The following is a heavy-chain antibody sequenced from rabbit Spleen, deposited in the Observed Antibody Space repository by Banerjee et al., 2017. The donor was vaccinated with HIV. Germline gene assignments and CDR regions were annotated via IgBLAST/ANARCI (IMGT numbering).Heavy chain of an antibody. CDR1: GFSFSSRYY. J-gene: IGHJ4*01. D-gene: IGHD8-1*01. Sequence: QSLEESGGDLVKPGASLTLTCTASGFSFSSRYYMCWVRQAPGKGLEWIACISSGSSGDTYYASWAKGRFTISKTSSTTVTLQMTSLTAADTATYFCARGPLADVSYYPLWGPGTLVTVS. CDR3: ARGPLADVSYYPL. V-gene: IGHV1S40*01. CDR2: ISSGSSGDT.